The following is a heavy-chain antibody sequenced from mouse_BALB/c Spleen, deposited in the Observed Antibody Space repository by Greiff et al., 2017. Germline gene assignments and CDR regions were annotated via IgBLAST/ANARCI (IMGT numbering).Heavy chain of an antibody. D-gene: IGHD1-1*01. CDR3: ARGLRSGAMDY. J-gene: IGHJ4*01. CDR1: GFTFSSYA. CDR2: ISSGGST. Sequence: VQLKESGGGLVKPGGSLKLSCAASGFTFSSYAMSWVRQTPEKRLEWVASISSGGSTYYPDSVKGRFTISRDNARNILYLQMSSLRSEDTAMYYCARGLRSGAMDYWGQGTSVTVSS. V-gene: IGHV5-6-5*01.